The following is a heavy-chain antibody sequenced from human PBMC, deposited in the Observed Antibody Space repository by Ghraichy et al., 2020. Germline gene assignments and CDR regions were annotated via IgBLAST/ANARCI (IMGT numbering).Heavy chain of an antibody. D-gene: IGHD1-7*01. Sequence: ASVKVSCKVSGYTLTELSMHWVRQAPGKGLEWMGGFDPEDGETIYAQKFQGRVTMTEDTSTDTAYMELSSLRSEDTAVYYCATVDKELRYYYYYGMDVWGQGTTVTVSS. J-gene: IGHJ6*02. CDR2: FDPEDGET. CDR1: GYTLTELS. CDR3: ATVDKELRYYYYYGMDV. V-gene: IGHV1-24*01.